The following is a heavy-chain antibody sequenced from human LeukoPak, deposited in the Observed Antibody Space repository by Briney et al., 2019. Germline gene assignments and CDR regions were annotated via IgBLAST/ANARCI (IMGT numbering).Heavy chain of an antibody. CDR1: GFTFSSYA. V-gene: IGHV3-23*01. CDR3: AINPGDYDDFDY. CDR2: ISGPGGAP. J-gene: IGHJ4*02. Sequence: GGSLRLSCAASGFTFSSYAMTWVRQAPGKGLEWVSAISGPGGAPFYADSVKGRFTISRDNSNNMSYLQMNSLRADDTALYYCAINPGDYDDFDYWGQGTLVTVSS. D-gene: IGHD4-17*01.